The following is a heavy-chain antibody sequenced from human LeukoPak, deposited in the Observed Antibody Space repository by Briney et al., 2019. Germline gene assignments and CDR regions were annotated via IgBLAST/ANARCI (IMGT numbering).Heavy chain of an antibody. CDR2: IYYSGST. V-gene: IGHV4-59*01. J-gene: IGHJ1*01. D-gene: IGHD2-15*01. CDR3: ARSGYCSGGSCYPEYFQH. CDR1: GGSISSYY. Sequence: SETRSLTCTVSGGSISSYYWSWIRQPPGKGLEWIGYIYYSGSTNYNPSLKSRVTISVDTSKNQFSLKLSSVTAADTAVYYCARSGYCSGGSCYPEYFQHWGQGTLVTVSS.